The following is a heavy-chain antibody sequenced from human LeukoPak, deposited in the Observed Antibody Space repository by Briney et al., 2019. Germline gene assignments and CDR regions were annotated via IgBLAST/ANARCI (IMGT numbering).Heavy chain of an antibody. D-gene: IGHD3-10*01. Sequence: GASVKVSCKVSGYTLTELSMHWVRQAPGKGLEWMGGFDPEDGETIYAQKFQGRVTMTEDTSTDTAYMELSSLRSEDTAVYYCAKDGGRFGELRHFDYWGQGTLVTVSS. CDR1: GYTLTELS. V-gene: IGHV1-24*01. CDR3: AKDGGRFGELRHFDY. J-gene: IGHJ4*02. CDR2: FDPEDGET.